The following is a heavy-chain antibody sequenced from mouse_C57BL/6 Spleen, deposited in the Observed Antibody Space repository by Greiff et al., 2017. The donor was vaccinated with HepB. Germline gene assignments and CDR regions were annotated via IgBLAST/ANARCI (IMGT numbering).Heavy chain of an antibody. V-gene: IGHV1-69*01. D-gene: IGHD2-5*01. Sequence: VQLQQSGAELVMPGASVKLSCKASGYTFTSYWMHWVKQRPGRGLEWIGEIDPSDSYTNYNQKFKGKSTLTVDKSSSTAYMQLSSLTSEDSAVYYCARKSNERAMDYWGQGTSVTVSS. CDR1: GYTFTSYW. J-gene: IGHJ4*01. CDR3: ARKSNERAMDY. CDR2: IDPSDSYT.